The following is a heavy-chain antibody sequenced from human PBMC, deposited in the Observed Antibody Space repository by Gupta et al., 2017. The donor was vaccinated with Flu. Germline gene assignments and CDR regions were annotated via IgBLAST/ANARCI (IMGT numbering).Heavy chain of an antibody. D-gene: IGHD3-10*01. CDR1: FTFSSYW. V-gene: IGHV3-74*01. Sequence: FTFSSYWMHWVRQVPGKGLVWVSRINSDGSSTSYADSVKGRFTISRDNAKNTLYLQMNSLRAEDTAVYYCVRDFGERDAYNFFDHWGQGTLVTVSS. CDR2: INSDGSST. J-gene: IGHJ4*02. CDR3: VRDFGERDAYNFFDH.